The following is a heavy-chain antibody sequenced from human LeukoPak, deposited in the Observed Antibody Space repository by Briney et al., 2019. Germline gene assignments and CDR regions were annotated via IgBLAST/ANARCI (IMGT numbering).Heavy chain of an antibody. CDR3: AKDRGNVLRFLEWLPHAFDI. V-gene: IGHV3-23*01. Sequence: GGSLRLSCAASGFTFDDYAMHWVRQPPGKGLEWVSAISGSGGSTYYADSVKGRFTISRDNSKNTLYLQMNSLRAEDTAVYYCAKDRGNVLRFLEWLPHAFDIWGQGTMVTVSS. CDR2: ISGSGGST. D-gene: IGHD3-3*01. J-gene: IGHJ3*02. CDR1: GFTFDDYA.